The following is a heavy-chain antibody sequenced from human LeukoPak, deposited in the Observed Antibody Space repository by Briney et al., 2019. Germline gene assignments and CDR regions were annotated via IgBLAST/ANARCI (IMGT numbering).Heavy chain of an antibody. CDR3: ARGLYCNTSSCYGDYFDY. CDR2: IYHSGGP. CDR1: GGSFGGYY. J-gene: IGHJ4*02. V-gene: IGHV4-30-2*01. Sequence: SETLSLTCAVYGGSFGGYYWSWIRQPPGKGLEWIGYIYHSGGPYYNPSLKSRLTISLDGSKNQFSLKLTSVTAADTAVYYCARGLYCNTSSCYGDYFDYWGQGTLVTVSS. D-gene: IGHD2-2*01.